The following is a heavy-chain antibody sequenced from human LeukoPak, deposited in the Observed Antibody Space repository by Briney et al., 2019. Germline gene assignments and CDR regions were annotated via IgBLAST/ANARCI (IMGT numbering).Heavy chain of an antibody. Sequence: PSETLSLTCTVSGGSISSSSYYWGWIRQPPGKGLEWIGSIYYSGSTYYNPSLKSRVTISVGTSKNQFSLKLSSVTAADTAVYYCARHTPLYSSGWYYFDYWGQGTLVTVSS. D-gene: IGHD6-19*01. V-gene: IGHV4-39*01. CDR2: IYYSGST. J-gene: IGHJ4*02. CDR1: GGSISSSSYY. CDR3: ARHTPLYSSGWYYFDY.